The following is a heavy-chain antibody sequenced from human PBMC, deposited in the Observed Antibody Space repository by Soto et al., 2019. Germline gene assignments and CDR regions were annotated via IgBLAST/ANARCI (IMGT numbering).Heavy chain of an antibody. Sequence: AGGSLRLSCAASGFTFSSYGMHWVRQAPGKGLEWVAVISYDGSNKYYADSVKGRFTISRDNSKNTLYLQMNSLRAEDTAVYYCAKEDNYYGSGSQCHYWGQGTLVTGSS. D-gene: IGHD3-10*01. CDR3: AKEDNYYGSGSQCHY. V-gene: IGHV3-30*18. CDR2: ISYDGSNK. J-gene: IGHJ4*02. CDR1: GFTFSSYG.